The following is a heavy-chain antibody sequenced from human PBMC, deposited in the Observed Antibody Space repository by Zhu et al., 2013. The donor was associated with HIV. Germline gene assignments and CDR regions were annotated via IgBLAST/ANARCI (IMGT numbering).Heavy chain of an antibody. Sequence: QVQLQESGPGLVKPSETLSLTCAVSGGSVSTGNWWSWVRQPPGEGLEWIGEISHRGSTNYNPSLKSRVTISVDKSKNQFSLRLSSVTAADTAVYYCAKGYSDSTGYNLIPLRRYWYFDLWGLATLVTVSS. CDR1: GGSVSTGNW. J-gene: IGHJ2*01. V-gene: IGHV4-4*02. CDR2: ISHRGST. D-gene: IGHD3-22*01. CDR3: AKGYSDSTGYNLIPLRRYWYFDL.